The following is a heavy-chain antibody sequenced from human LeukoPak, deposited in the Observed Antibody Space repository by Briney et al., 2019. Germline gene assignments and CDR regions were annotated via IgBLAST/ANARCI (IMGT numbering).Heavy chain of an antibody. CDR2: IIPIFGTA. Sequence: GASVKVSCKASGYTFTGYYMHWVRQAPGQGLEWMGGIIPIFGTANYAQKFQGRVTITADKSTSTAYMELSSLRSEDTAVYYCARDRPIVGAPYYFDYWGQGTLVTVSS. D-gene: IGHD1-26*01. CDR3: ARDRPIVGAPYYFDY. CDR1: GYTFTGYY. J-gene: IGHJ4*02. V-gene: IGHV1-69*06.